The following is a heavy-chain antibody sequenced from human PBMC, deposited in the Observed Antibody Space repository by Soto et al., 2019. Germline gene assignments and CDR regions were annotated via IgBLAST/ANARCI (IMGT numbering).Heavy chain of an antibody. D-gene: IGHD1-7*01. V-gene: IGHV4-61*10. J-gene: IGHJ4*02. CDR3: ATGIAITGTTHYFDY. Sequence: TLSLTCTVSDVSVSSGSYYWSLIRRPTGKGLEWIGYIYYSGSTNYNPSLKSRVTISVDTSKNQFSLKLSSVTAADTAVYYCATGIAITGTTHYFDYWGQGTLVTVSS. CDR1: DVSVSSGSYY. CDR2: IYYSGST.